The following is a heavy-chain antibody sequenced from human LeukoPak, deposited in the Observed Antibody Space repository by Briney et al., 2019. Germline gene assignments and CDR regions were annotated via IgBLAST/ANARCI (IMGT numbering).Heavy chain of an antibody. CDR3: AGNSGSYYDPGIYYYYMDV. D-gene: IGHD1-26*01. CDR2: IIPIFGTA. CDR1: GGTFSSYA. V-gene: IGHV1-69*01. J-gene: IGHJ6*03. Sequence: SVKVSCKASGGTFSSYAISWVRQAPGQGLERMGGIIPIFGTANYAQKFQGRVTITADESTSTAYMELSSLRSEDTAVYYCAGNSGSYYDPGIYYYYMDVWGKGTTVTVSS.